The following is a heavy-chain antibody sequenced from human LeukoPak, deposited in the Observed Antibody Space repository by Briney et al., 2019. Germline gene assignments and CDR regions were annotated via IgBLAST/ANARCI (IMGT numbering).Heavy chain of an antibody. J-gene: IGHJ4*02. V-gene: IGHV4-34*01. CDR1: GGSFSGYY. Sequence: SETLSLTCAVYGGSFSGYYWSWIRQPPGKGLEWIGEINHSGSTNYNPSPKSRVTISVDTSKNQFSLKLSSVTAADTAVYYCAREGIAVARRGFDYWGQGTLVTVSS. CDR2: INHSGST. CDR3: AREGIAVARRGFDY. D-gene: IGHD6-19*01.